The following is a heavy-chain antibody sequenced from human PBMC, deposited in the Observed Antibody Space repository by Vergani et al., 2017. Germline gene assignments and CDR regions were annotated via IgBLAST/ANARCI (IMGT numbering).Heavy chain of an antibody. CDR3: ARGSLIVVAAAYIWFDP. CDR1: GFTFSSYW. Sequence: EVQLVESGGGLVQPGGSLRLSCAASGFTFSSYWMHWVRQAPGKGLVWVSRINSDGSSTSYAVSVEGRLTISRDNAKNTLYQQTNSLRTEDTAVYYCARGSLIVVAAAYIWFDPWGQGTLVTVSS. J-gene: IGHJ5*02. D-gene: IGHD2-2*01. V-gene: IGHV3-74*01. CDR2: INSDGSST.